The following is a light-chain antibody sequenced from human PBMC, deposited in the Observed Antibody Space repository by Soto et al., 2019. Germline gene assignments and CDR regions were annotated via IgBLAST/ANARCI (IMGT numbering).Light chain of an antibody. J-gene: IGKJ5*01. Sequence: EVVLTQSPDTLSLPPGERATLSCRASQSISSYLAWYQQKPGQAPRLLIYDASSRATGIPARFSGSGSGTDFTLTISSLQSEDFAVYYCQQANSFPITFGQGTRLEIK. CDR2: DAS. V-gene: IGKV3-11*01. CDR3: QQANSFPIT. CDR1: QSISSY.